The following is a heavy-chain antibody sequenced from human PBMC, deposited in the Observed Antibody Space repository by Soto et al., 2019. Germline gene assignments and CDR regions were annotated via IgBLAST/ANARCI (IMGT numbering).Heavy chain of an antibody. D-gene: IGHD3-16*01. J-gene: IGHJ6*02. Sequence: EVQLVESGGGLVQPGGSLRLSCAASGFTFSSYAMHWVRQAPGKGLEYVSAISSNGGSTYYANSVKGRFTISRDNSKSTVYLQMGSLRAEDMAVYYCARMGRGEVNYHYGMDVWGQGTTVTVSS. CDR2: ISSNGGST. CDR1: GFTFSSYA. CDR3: ARMGRGEVNYHYGMDV. V-gene: IGHV3-64*01.